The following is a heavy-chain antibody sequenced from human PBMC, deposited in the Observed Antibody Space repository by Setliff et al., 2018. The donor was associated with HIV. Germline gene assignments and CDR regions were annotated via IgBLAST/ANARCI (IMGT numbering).Heavy chain of an antibody. V-gene: IGHV3-30*04. CDR2: IPYDGSHE. J-gene: IGHJ6*03. CDR1: GFTFSNYA. D-gene: IGHD4-17*01. CDR3: AGEGTVRYGYYYYMDV. Sequence: GGSLSLSCAASGFTFSNYAMHWVRQAPGKGLEWVAVIPYDGSHEYYVDSVKGRFTISRDNSKNTLFLQMNSLRAEDTAVYYCAGEGTVRYGYYYYMDVWGKGTTVTVSS.